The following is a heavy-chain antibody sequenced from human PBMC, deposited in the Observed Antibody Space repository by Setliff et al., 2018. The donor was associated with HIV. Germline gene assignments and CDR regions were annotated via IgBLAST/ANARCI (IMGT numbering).Heavy chain of an antibody. J-gene: IGHJ4*02. V-gene: IGHV4-61*09. CDR1: GGSISSGSYY. D-gene: IGHD3-10*01. Sequence: SETLSLTCTVSGGSISSGSYYWSWIRQPAGKGPEWIGHIYTSGSTKSNPSLKSRVTISVDTSKNQFSLKLSSVTAADTAVYYCARGSHYYGSGGSYDYRGQGTLVTVSS. CDR2: IYTSGST. CDR3: ARGSHYYGSGGSYDY.